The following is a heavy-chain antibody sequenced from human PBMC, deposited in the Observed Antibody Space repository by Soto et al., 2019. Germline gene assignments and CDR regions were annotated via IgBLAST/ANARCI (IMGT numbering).Heavy chain of an antibody. CDR1: GFTFSNAW. J-gene: IGHJ4*02. V-gene: IGHV3-15*01. D-gene: IGHD6-19*01. Sequence: EVQLVESGGGLVKPGGSLRLSCAASGFTFSNAWMSWVRQAPGKGLEWVGRIKSKTDGGTTDYAAPVKGRFTISRDDSNNTLYLQMTSLKTEDTAVYYCTTQGIAVAGTSYFDSWGQGTLVTVSS. CDR2: IKSKTDGGTT. CDR3: TTQGIAVAGTSYFDS.